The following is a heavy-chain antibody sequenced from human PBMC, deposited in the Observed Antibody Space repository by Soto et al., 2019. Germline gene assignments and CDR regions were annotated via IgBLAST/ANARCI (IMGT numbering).Heavy chain of an antibody. J-gene: IGHJ4*02. CDR3: AHAGDYDLLTFDH. D-gene: IGHD4-17*01. CDR1: GFSLSTYHMG. Sequence: QITLKEAGPTLVRPAQTLTLTCDFSGFSLSTYHMGVAWIRQPPGKALEWLALNYWDDDKRYSPSLKDRLATSKDTSSNQVVLPITNMDHGDTATYFCAHAGDYDLLTFDHWGPGTLVTVSS. V-gene: IGHV2-5*02. CDR2: NYWDDDK.